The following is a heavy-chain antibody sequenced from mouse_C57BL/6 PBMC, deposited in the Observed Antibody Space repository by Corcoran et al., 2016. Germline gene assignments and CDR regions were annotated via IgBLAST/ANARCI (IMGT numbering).Heavy chain of an antibody. D-gene: IGHD4-1*01. CDR2: INPNNGGT. V-gene: IGHV1-18*01. Sequence: EVQLQQSGPALVKPGASVKIPCKASGYTFTDYNMDWVKQSHGKSLEWIGDINPNNGGTSYNQKFKGKATLTVDKSSSTAYMELRSLTSEDSAVYYCARKTNWAFDYWGQGTTLTVSS. CDR3: ARKTNWAFDY. J-gene: IGHJ2*01. CDR1: GYTFTDYN.